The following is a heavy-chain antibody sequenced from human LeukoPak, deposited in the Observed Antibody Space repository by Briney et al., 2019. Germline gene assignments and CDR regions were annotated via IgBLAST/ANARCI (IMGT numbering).Heavy chain of an antibody. D-gene: IGHD6-19*01. V-gene: IGHV1-69*13. Sequence: ASVKVSCKASGGTFSSYAISWVRRAPGQGLEWMGGIIPIFGTANYAQKFQGRVTITADESTSTAYMELSSLRSEDTAVYYCARAREQWLVLSGDFDYWGQGTLVTVSS. CDR3: ARAREQWLVLSGDFDY. CDR1: GGTFSSYA. J-gene: IGHJ4*02. CDR2: IIPIFGTA.